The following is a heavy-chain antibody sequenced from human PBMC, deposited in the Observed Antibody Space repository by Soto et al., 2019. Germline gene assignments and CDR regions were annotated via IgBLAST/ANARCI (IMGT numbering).Heavy chain of an antibody. CDR1: GYNFISFW. CDR2: IYPGDSDS. J-gene: IGHJ4*02. CDR3: ARQAHFGSGTYYSDS. Sequence: PGESLKISCKASGYNFISFWIAWVRQMPGKGLEWMGIIYPGDSDSTYSPSFQGQVTFSADKSTNTAYLQWSSLKPSDTAIYYCARQAHFGSGTYYSDSWGQGTLVTVSS. V-gene: IGHV5-51*01. D-gene: IGHD3-10*01.